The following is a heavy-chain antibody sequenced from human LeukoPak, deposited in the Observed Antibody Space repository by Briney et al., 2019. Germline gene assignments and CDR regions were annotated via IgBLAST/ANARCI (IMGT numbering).Heavy chain of an antibody. V-gene: IGHV3-53*01. Sequence: GGSLRPSCAVSRFTVSSNYMNWVRQAPGKGLEWVSIIYSGGSTYYTDSVKGRFTISRDNSKNTLYLQMNSLRAEDTAVYYCARHDGGYGPFDYWGQGTLVTVSS. CDR2: IYSGGST. J-gene: IGHJ4*02. D-gene: IGHD5-12*01. CDR1: RFTVSSNY. CDR3: ARHDGGYGPFDY.